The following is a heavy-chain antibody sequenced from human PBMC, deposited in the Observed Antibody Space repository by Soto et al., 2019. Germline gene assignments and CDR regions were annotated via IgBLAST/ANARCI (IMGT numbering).Heavy chain of an antibody. CDR3: AQEPVSITISGVSGMDV. J-gene: IGHJ6*02. V-gene: IGHV4-30-4*01. Sequence: PSGPLSLTYPVCYGLFTHGHYSFCLIPQPPAKGLEWIGYIYDSGSTYYNPSLKRGVTISVDTSKNQFSLNLSSVTASDTAVYYCAQEPVSITISGVSGMDVWGRGTTVTVS. D-gene: IGHD3-3*01. CDR2: IYDSGST. CDR1: YGLFTHGHYS.